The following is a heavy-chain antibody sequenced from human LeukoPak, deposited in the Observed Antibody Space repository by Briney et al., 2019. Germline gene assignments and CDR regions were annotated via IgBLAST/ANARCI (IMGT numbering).Heavy chain of an antibody. D-gene: IGHD4-23*01. CDR3: ARGGRGGGYYYGMDV. CDR1: GFTFSSYS. J-gene: IGHJ6*02. CDR2: ISSSSSYI. Sequence: GGSLRLSCAASGFTFSSYSMNWVRQAPGKGLEWVSSISSSSSYIYYADSVKGRFTISRDNAKNSLYLQMNSLRAEDTAVYYCARGGRGGGYYYGMDVWGQGTTVTVSS. V-gene: IGHV3-21*01.